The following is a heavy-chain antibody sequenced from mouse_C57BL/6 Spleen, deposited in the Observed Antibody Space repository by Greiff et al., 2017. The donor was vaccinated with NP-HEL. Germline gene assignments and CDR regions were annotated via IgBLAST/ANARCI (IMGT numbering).Heavy chain of an antibody. Sequence: QVQLQQPGAELVMPGASVKLSCKASGYTFTSYWMHWVKQRPGQGLEWIGEIDPSDSYTNYNQKFKGKSTLTVDKSSSTAYMQLSSLTSEESAVYYCARMGDSSGFFDYWGQGTTLTVSS. V-gene: IGHV1-69*01. CDR3: ARMGDSSGFFDY. CDR2: IDPSDSYT. CDR1: GYTFTSYW. D-gene: IGHD3-2*02. J-gene: IGHJ2*01.